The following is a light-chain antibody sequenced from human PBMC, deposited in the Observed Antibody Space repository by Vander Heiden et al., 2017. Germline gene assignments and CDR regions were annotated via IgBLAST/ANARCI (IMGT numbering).Light chain of an antibody. CDR2: YDI. Sequence: SFVLTLPPSLSLAPVPTAPFPCGETNIGTKSVHWYQQKAGQAPVLVIYYDIDRPSGIPERFSGYKSGDTATLTISRVEAGDEADYYCQVWDSSSDHVVFGGGTKLTVL. J-gene: IGLJ2*01. CDR1: NIGTKS. V-gene: IGLV3-21*04. CDR3: QVWDSSSDHVV.